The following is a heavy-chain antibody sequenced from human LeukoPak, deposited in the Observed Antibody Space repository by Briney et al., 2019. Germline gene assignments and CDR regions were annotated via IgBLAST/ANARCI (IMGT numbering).Heavy chain of an antibody. Sequence: SETLSLTCAVYGGSFSGYYWSWIRQPPGKGLEWIGEINHSGSTNYNPSLKSRVTISVDTSKNQFSLKLSSVTAADTAVYYCARVRGWGSRSGSYYILYYYYGMDVWGQGTTVTVSS. CDR3: ARVRGWGSRSGSYYILYYYYGMDV. D-gene: IGHD3-10*01. CDR2: INHSGST. V-gene: IGHV4-34*01. CDR1: GGSFSGYY. J-gene: IGHJ6*02.